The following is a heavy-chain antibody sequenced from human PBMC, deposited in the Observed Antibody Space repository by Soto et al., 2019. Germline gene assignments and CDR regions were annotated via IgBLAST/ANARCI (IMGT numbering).Heavy chain of an antibody. Sequence: QVHLQESGPGLVKPSETLSLTCTVSGGSISSDYWTWVRQPPGKGLEWIGYRYYSGTAKYNSSLKSRVTRSVDTSKNQFYLKLSSVPVADTAVYYCARLSVADWFAPWGQGIQVTVSS. CDR3: ARLSVADWFAP. CDR1: GGSISSDY. CDR2: RYYSGTA. V-gene: IGHV4-59*01. D-gene: IGHD2-15*01. J-gene: IGHJ5*02.